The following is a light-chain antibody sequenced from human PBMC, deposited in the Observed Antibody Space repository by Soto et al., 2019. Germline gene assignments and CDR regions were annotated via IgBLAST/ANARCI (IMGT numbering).Light chain of an antibody. V-gene: IGKV3D-15*01. J-gene: IGKJ1*01. Sequence: EILMTQSPATLSVSPGDRATLSCRAIQSVSSNLAWYQQKPGQPPRLLIYGTSTVATGIPARFSGSGSGTECTLTISSLQSEDFAVYSCQQYNNWPPWTFGQGTKVEI. CDR3: QQYNNWPPWT. CDR2: GTS. CDR1: QSVSSN.